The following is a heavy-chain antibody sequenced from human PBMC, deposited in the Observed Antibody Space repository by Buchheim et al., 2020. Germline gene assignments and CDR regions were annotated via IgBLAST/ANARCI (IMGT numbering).Heavy chain of an antibody. D-gene: IGHD2-15*01. CDR2: INQRGTEK. CDR1: GFTFSDFW. J-gene: IGHJ4*02. V-gene: IGHV3-7*01. Sequence: EVQLVESGGGLVQPGGSLRLSCAASGFTFSDFWMNWVRQAPGKGLEWVASINQRGTEKYYVDSVKGRFTVSRDNGKNSLYLQMNNLRAEDTAMYYCARDGVAEGLYFDYWGQGTL. CDR3: ARDGVAEGLYFDY.